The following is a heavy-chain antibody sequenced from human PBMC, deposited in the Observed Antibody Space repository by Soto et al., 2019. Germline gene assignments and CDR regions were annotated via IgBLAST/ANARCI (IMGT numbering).Heavy chain of an antibody. V-gene: IGHV2-5*02. Sequence: QVTLKEAGPTLVKPTQPLTLTCTFSGFSLSTSDESVGSIRQPPGKALEWLALIYWDRDERYSSSLRTRLTITKETSKNQVVVTLTNMDPVDTATDHCVDSRTKETMWTSWGQGTLVTVSS. CDR1: GFSLSTSDES. CDR2: IYWDRDE. J-gene: IGHJ5*02. D-gene: IGHD3-10*02. CDR3: VDSRTKETMWTS.